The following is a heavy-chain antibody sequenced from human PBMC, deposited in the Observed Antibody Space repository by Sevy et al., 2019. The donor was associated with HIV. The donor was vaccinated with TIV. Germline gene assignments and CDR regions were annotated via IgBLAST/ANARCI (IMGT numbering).Heavy chain of an antibody. V-gene: IGHV1-46*01. CDR3: ASLAAASGLDYMDV. CDR1: GYTLTSHY. D-gene: IGHD6-13*01. Sequence: ASVKLSCKATGYTLTSHYMHWVRQAPGQGLEGMGISNPSGGYTRYAQKFKGRVIMTRDTSTITAYMELSSLRSDETAVYYCASLAAASGLDYMDVWGKGTTVTVSS. CDR2: SNPSGGYT. J-gene: IGHJ6*03.